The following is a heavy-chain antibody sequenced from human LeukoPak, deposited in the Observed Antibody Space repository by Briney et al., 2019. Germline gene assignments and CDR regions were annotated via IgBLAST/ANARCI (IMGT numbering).Heavy chain of an antibody. CDR3: ASRFGYSSGYPFDL. CDR2: ISSSGSTI. Sequence: PGGSLRLSCAASGFTFSDYYISCVRQAPGKGLEWVSYISSSGSTIYYADSVKGRFTISRDNAKNSLYLQMNSLRAEDTAVYYCASRFGYSSGYPFDLWGQGTLVTVSS. V-gene: IGHV3-11*01. J-gene: IGHJ4*02. D-gene: IGHD5-18*01. CDR1: GFTFSDYY.